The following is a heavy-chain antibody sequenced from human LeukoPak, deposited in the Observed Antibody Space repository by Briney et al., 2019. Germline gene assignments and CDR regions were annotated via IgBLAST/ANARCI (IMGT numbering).Heavy chain of an antibody. D-gene: IGHD2-15*01. V-gene: IGHV1-69*13. CDR1: GGTFSSYA. J-gene: IGHJ4*02. CDR3: ASPRRAYSGHYFDY. CDR2: IIPIFGTA. Sequence: SVKVSCKASGGTFSSYAISWVRQAPGQGLEWLGGIIPIFGTANYAQKFQGRVTITAYESTSAAYMELSSLRSEDTAVYYCASPRRAYSGHYFDYWGQGTLVTVSS.